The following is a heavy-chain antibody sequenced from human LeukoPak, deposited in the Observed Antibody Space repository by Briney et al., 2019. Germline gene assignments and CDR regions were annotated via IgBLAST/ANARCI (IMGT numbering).Heavy chain of an antibody. CDR1: GGSISSGGYY. D-gene: IGHD3-10*01. Sequence: SETLSLTCTVSGGSISSGGYYWSWIRQHPGKGLGWIGYIYYSGSTYYNPSLKSRVTISVDTSKNQFSLKLSSVTAADTAVYYCARFRGFGYYFDYWGQGTLVTVSS. CDR3: ARFRGFGYYFDY. J-gene: IGHJ4*02. V-gene: IGHV4-31*03. CDR2: IYYSGST.